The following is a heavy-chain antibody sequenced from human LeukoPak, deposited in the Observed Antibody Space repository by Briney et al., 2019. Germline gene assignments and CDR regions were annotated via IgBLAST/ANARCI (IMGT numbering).Heavy chain of an antibody. Sequence: KASETLSLTYTVAGGSINSFYWSWIRQPPGGRLEWIGFIYYSGSTNYNPSLKGRVTISVDTSKNHFSLWRSSVTPADTAVYSCARLARLTVIRGVTGYHSLDDWGKGTKVTVSS. CDR2: IYYSGST. CDR3: ARLARLTVIRGVTGYHSLDD. V-gene: IGHV4-59*01. J-gene: IGHJ6*04. CDR1: GGSINSFY. D-gene: IGHD3-10*01.